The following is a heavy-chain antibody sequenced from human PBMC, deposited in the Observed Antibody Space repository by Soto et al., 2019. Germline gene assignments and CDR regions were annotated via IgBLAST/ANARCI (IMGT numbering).Heavy chain of an antibody. CDR1: GFTFSNAW. V-gene: IGHV3-15*07. D-gene: IGHD2-15*01. Sequence: PGGSLRLSCAASGFTFSNAWMNWVRQAPGKGLEWVGRIKSKTDGGTTDYAAPVKGRFTISRDDSKNTLYLQMNSLKTEDTAVYYCTTTVVVAATHYYYYYGMDVWGQGTTVTVS. CDR3: TTTVVVAATHYYYYYGMDV. J-gene: IGHJ6*02. CDR2: IKSKTDGGTT.